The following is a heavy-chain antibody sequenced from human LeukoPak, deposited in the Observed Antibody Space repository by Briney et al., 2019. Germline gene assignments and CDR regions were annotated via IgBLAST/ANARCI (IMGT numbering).Heavy chain of an antibody. Sequence: ASVKVSCKASGYTFTSYGISWVRQAPGQGLEWMGWISAYNGNTNYAQKLQGRVTMTTDTSTSTAHMELRSLRSDDTAVYYCARDLPAGTYYYYGMDVWGQGTTVTVSS. J-gene: IGHJ6*02. CDR3: ARDLPAGTYYYYGMDV. CDR2: ISAYNGNT. CDR1: GYTFTSYG. D-gene: IGHD6-19*01. V-gene: IGHV1-18*01.